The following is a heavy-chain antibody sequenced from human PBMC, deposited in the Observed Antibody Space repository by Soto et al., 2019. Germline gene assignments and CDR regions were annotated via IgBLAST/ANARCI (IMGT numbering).Heavy chain of an antibody. CDR2: VNAGNGNR. CDR3: ARDDYDMSGFDY. J-gene: IGHJ4*02. V-gene: IGHV1-3*01. D-gene: IGHD3-22*01. CDR1: GYTFSNYG. Sequence: QVQLVQSGAEVKKPGASVTISCKASGYTFSNYGIHWVRRAPGQGLDWMGWVNAGNGNRKYSQKFQGRLTVTRDTNARTVYMELSSLRSEDTAVYYCARDDYDMSGFDYWGQGTLVTVSS.